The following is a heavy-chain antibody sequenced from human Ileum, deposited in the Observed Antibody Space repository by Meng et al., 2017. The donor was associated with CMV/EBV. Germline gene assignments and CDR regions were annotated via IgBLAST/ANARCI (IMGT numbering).Heavy chain of an antibody. CDR1: GYTFSTYG. V-gene: IGHV1-18*01. J-gene: IGHJ5*02. Sequence: ASVKVSCKASGYTFSTYGISWVRQAPGQGLEWMGWISAYNGDTNHAQKFQGRFTMTTDTSTSTAYMELRSLRSDDTAVYYCARGSYCSSTSCRNWFDPWGQGTLVTVSS. D-gene: IGHD2-2*01. CDR2: ISAYNGDT. CDR3: ARGSYCSSTSCRNWFDP.